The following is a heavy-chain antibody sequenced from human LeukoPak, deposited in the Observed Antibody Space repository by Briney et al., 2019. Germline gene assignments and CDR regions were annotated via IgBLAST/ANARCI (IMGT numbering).Heavy chain of an antibody. CDR2: ISGSGGST. V-gene: IGHV3-23*01. CDR3: AKDFQFNPPLLGFDY. CDR1: GFTVSSHA. D-gene: IGHD3-16*01. Sequence: GGSLRLSCAASGFTVSSHAMSWVRQAPGKGLEWVSAISGSGGSTYYADSVKGRFTISRDNSKNTLYLQMNSLRAEDTAVYYCAKDFQFNPPLLGFDYWGQGTLVTVSS. J-gene: IGHJ4*02.